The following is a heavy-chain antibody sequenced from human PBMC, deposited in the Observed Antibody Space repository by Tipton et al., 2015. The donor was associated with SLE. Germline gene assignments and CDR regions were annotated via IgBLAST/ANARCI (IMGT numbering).Heavy chain of an antibody. D-gene: IGHD3-16*02. Sequence: LRLSCTVSGGSVSSGGYNWNWIRQAPGKGLGWIGYIHNSGSTNYNASLKSRVTISVDTTKNQFSLILSSVTAADTAVYYCARAGDYVWGGYRRFDPWGQGTLVTVSS. J-gene: IGHJ5*02. CDR2: IHNSGST. CDR1: GGSVSSGGYN. V-gene: IGHV4-61*08. CDR3: ARAGDYVWGGYRRFDP.